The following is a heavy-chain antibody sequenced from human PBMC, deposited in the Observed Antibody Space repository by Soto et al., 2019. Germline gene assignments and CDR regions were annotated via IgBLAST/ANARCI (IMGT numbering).Heavy chain of an antibody. CDR3: ARSDCGGDCYSSYYYYGMDV. Sequence: QVQLVQSGAEVKKPGSSVKVSCKASGGTFSSYAISWVRQAPGQGLEWMGGIIPIFGTANYAQKFQGRVTITADEPTSTAYMELSSLRSEDTAVYYCARSDCGGDCYSSYYYYGMDVWGQGTTVTVSS. J-gene: IGHJ6*02. D-gene: IGHD2-21*02. V-gene: IGHV1-69*01. CDR2: IIPIFGTA. CDR1: GGTFSSYA.